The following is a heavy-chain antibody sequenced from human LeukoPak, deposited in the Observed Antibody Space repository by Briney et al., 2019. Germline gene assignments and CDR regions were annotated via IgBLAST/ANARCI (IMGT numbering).Heavy chain of an antibody. J-gene: IGHJ3*02. CDR1: GFTVSSNY. Sequence: GGSLRLSCAASGFTVSSNYMSWVRQAPGKGLEWVSVVYSGGSTYYADSVKGRFTISRDNSKNTLYLQMNSLRAEDTAVYYCARRLYCSGSSCHTGPDAFDIWGQGTMVTVSS. D-gene: IGHD2-15*01. CDR2: VYSGGST. V-gene: IGHV3-66*01. CDR3: ARRLYCSGSSCHTGPDAFDI.